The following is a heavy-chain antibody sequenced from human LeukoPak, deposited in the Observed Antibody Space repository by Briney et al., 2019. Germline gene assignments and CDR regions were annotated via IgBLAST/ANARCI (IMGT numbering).Heavy chain of an antibody. V-gene: IGHV3-74*01. CDR1: GFSVSSYW. CDR3: TRGQSSGYSSGDY. Sequence: GGSLRLSCAASGFSVSSYWMHWVRQAPGKGLVWVSRIKSDESSASYADSVKGRFTISRDNAKNTLYLQMNSLRAEDTAVYYCTRGQSSGYSSGDYWGQGTLVTVSS. D-gene: IGHD3-22*01. J-gene: IGHJ4*02. CDR2: IKSDESSA.